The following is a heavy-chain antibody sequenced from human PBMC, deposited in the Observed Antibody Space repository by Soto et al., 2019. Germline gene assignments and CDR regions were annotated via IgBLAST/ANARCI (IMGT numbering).Heavy chain of an antibody. Sequence: PGGSLRLSCTASGFTFSSYWMSWVRQAPGKGLEWVASIKEDESEEYYVDSVKGRFTVSRDNAKNSVYLQMNSLRVDDTAVYYCARVTSGHSLDYWGQGTLVTVSS. V-gene: IGHV3-7*03. D-gene: IGHD1-26*01. CDR2: IKEDESEE. CDR3: ARVTSGHSLDY. CDR1: GFTFSSYW. J-gene: IGHJ4*02.